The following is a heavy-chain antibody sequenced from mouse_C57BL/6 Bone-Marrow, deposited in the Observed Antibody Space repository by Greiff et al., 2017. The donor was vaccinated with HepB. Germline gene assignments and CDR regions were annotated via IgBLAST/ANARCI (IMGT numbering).Heavy chain of an antibody. J-gene: IGHJ4*01. Sequence: EVQLVESGAELVRPGASVKLSCTASGFNIKDYYMHWVKQRPEQGLEWIGRIDPEDGDTEYAPKFQGKATMTADTSSNTAYLQLSSLTSEDTAVYYYTTRGFYDYERDYYAMDYWGQGTSVTVSS. CDR1: GFNIKDYY. CDR2: IDPEDGDT. D-gene: IGHD2-4*01. V-gene: IGHV14-1*01. CDR3: TTRGFYDYERDYYAMDY.